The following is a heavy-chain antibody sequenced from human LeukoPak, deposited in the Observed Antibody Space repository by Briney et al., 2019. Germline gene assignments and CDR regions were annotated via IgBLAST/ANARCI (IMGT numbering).Heavy chain of an antibody. CDR2: NTHEGSAK. CDR3: AALYSN. J-gene: IGHJ4*02. CDR1: GFTFSNYW. D-gene: IGHD3-16*02. Sequence: GGSLRLSCAASGFTFSNYWVSWIRQAPGNGPECVANNTHEGSAKYYVDSVKGRFAMSRDSAKNSMYLQMNSLRAEDTAVYYCAALYSNWGEGALFTVSP. V-gene: IGHV3-7*01.